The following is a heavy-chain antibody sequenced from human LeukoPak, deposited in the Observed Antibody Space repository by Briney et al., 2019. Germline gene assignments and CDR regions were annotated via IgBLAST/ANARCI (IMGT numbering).Heavy chain of an antibody. Sequence: QPGGSLRLSCAASGFTFSSYAMSWVRQAPGKGLEWVSAISGSGGSTYYADSVKGRFTISRDNSKNTLYLQMNSLRAEDTAVYYCARGHHSSWTLYNWFDPWGQGTLVTVSS. V-gene: IGHV3-23*01. CDR3: ARGHHSSWTLYNWFDP. J-gene: IGHJ5*02. D-gene: IGHD6-13*01. CDR2: ISGSGGST. CDR1: GFTFSSYA.